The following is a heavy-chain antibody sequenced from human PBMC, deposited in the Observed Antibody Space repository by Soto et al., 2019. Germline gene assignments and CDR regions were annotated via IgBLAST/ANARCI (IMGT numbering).Heavy chain of an antibody. V-gene: IGHV1-46*01. CDR3: AGIAARYAFDI. Sequence: ASVKVSCKPSGYTFTSYYMHWVRQALGQGLEWMGIINPSGGSTSYAQKFQGRVTMTRDTSTSTVYMELSSLRSEDTAVYYCAGIAARYAFDIWGQGTMVTVSS. D-gene: IGHD6-6*01. CDR1: GYTFTSYY. CDR2: INPSGGST. J-gene: IGHJ3*02.